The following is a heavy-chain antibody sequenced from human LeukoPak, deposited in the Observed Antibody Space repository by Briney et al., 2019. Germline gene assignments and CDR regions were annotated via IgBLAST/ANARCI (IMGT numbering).Heavy chain of an antibody. D-gene: IGHD4-23*01. Sequence: PSETLSLTCTVSGGSISSSGYYWSWIRQPPGKGLEWIGEINHSGSTNYNPSLKSRVTISVDTSKNQFSLKLSSVTAADTAVYYCARGRTYGGNSYRFDYWGQGTLVTVSS. V-gene: IGHV4-39*07. CDR3: ARGRTYGGNSYRFDY. CDR1: GGSISSSGYY. J-gene: IGHJ4*02. CDR2: INHSGST.